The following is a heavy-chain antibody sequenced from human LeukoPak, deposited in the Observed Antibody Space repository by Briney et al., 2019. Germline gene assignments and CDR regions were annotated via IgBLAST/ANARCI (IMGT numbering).Heavy chain of an antibody. D-gene: IGHD3-10*01. CDR2: IYSGGST. CDR3: ARVHYGSGKGFDY. V-gene: IGHV3-53*04. Sequence: GGSLRLSCAASGFTFDDYAMHWVRQAPGKGLEWVSVIYSGGSTYYADSVKGRFTISRHNSKNTLYLQMNSLRAEDTAVYYCARVHYGSGKGFDYWGQGTLVTVSS. CDR1: GFTFDDYA. J-gene: IGHJ4*02.